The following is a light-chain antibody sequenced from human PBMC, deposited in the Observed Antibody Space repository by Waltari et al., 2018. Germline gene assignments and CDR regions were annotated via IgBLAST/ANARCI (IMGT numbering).Light chain of an antibody. Sequence: QSALTQPPSTSGSPGQSVTISCIGTSTDIGGSNYVSWYQQHPGKAPRLLIYKVSERPSGVPDRFSASKSGNTASLTVSGLQAEDEAHYYCSSYGGSNNLLFGGGTKLTVL. CDR3: SSYGGSNNLL. CDR2: KVS. V-gene: IGLV2-8*01. CDR1: STDIGGSNY. J-gene: IGLJ3*02.